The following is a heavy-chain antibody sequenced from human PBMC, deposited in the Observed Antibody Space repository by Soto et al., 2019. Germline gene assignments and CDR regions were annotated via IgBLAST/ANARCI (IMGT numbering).Heavy chain of an antibody. CDR3: ARDRRYCSGGSCDSAPNNLDY. Sequence: QVQLVQSGAEVKKPGASVKVSCKASGYTFTSYYMHWVRQAPGQGLEWMGIFNPSGGRTNYAQTCHGRVTMTRDTSTSTVYMELSSLRSEDTAVYYCARDRRYCSGGSCDSAPNNLDYWGQGTLVTVSS. J-gene: IGHJ4*02. CDR1: GYTFTSYY. D-gene: IGHD2-15*01. V-gene: IGHV1-46*01. CDR2: FNPSGGRT.